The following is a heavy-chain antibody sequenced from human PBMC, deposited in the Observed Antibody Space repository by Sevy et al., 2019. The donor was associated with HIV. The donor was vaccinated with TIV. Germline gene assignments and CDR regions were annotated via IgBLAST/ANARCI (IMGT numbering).Heavy chain of an antibody. CDR2: IWNDGSNK. D-gene: IGHD3-22*01. CDR1: GFTFSNYG. V-gene: IGHV3-33*01. CDR3: ARGGDFNDRSAKRDFDY. Sequence: GGSLRLSCAASGFTFSNYGMHWVRQAPGKGLEWVAVIWNDGSNKYYADSMKGRFTMSRDNSKNTLYLQMNSLRVEDTAVYFCARGGDFNDRSAKRDFDYWGQGTLVTVSS. J-gene: IGHJ4*02.